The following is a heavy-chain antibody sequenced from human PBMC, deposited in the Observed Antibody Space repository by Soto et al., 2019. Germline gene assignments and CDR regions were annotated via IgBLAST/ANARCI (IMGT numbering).Heavy chain of an antibody. Sequence: QVQLVQSGAEVKKPGSSVKVSCKASGGTFSSYAISWVRQAPGQGLEWMGGIIPIFGTANYAQKFQGRVTITADESTSTAYMELSSLRSEDTAVYYCARDWGLGGATNYYYGMDVWGQGTTVTVSS. CDR1: GGTFSSYA. J-gene: IGHJ6*02. V-gene: IGHV1-69*01. CDR2: IIPIFGTA. CDR3: ARDWGLGGATNYYYGMDV. D-gene: IGHD7-27*01.